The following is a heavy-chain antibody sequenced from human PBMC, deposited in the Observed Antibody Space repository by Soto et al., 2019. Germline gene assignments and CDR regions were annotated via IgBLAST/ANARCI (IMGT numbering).Heavy chain of an antibody. J-gene: IGHJ6*02. CDR2: ISSSGSTI. CDR1: GFTFSDYY. Sequence: PGGSLRLSCAASGFTFSDYYMSWIRQAPGKGLEWVSYISSSGSTIYYADSVKGRFTISRDNSENTLYLQMNSLRAEDTAVYYCAKALTITPYYYYGMDVWGQGTTVTVSS. D-gene: IGHD3-10*01. V-gene: IGHV3-11*01. CDR3: AKALTITPYYYYGMDV.